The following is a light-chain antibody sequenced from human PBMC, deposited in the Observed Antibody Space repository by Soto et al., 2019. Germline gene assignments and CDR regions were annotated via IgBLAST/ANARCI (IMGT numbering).Light chain of an antibody. CDR2: GAS. V-gene: IGKV3-20*01. CDR1: QSVSSY. Sequence: EIVLTQSPGTLSLSPGERATLSCRASQSVSSYLAWYQQKPGQGPRLLIYGASSRATGIPDRFSGSGSGTDFTLIISRLEPEDFAMYYCQQYGSSPRTFGQGTKVDIK. J-gene: IGKJ1*01. CDR3: QQYGSSPRT.